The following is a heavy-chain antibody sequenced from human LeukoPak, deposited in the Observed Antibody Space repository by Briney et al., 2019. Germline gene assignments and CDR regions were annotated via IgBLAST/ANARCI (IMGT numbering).Heavy chain of an antibody. D-gene: IGHD5-24*01. CDR3: ARDRRRDGYNRLCNWFDP. Sequence: SETLSLTRAVYGGSFSGYYWSWIRQPPGKGLEWIGTIYYSGSTYYNPSLKSRVTISVDTSKNQFSLKLTSVTAADTAVYYCARDRRRDGYNRLCNWFDPWGQGTLVTVSS. V-gene: IGHV4-34*01. CDR1: GGSFSGYY. J-gene: IGHJ5*02. CDR2: IYYSGST.